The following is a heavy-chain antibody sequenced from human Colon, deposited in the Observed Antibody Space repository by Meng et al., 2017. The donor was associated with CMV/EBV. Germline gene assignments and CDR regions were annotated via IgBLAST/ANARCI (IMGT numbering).Heavy chain of an antibody. CDR2: ITPALSIA. V-gene: IGHV1-69*02. CDR1: RVTSSTYS. D-gene: IGHD1-26*01. CDR3: AAVVGDKPLGAFDI. Sequence: ASRVTSSTYSISWVRQAPGQGLGWMGRITPALSIAKYAQRFQGRVTITADKSTSTVYMDLSSLRSDDTAVYYCAAVVGDKPLGAFDIWGQGTLVTVSS. J-gene: IGHJ3*02.